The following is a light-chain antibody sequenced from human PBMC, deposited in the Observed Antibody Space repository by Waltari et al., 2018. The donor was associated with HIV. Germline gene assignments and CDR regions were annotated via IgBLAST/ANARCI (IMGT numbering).Light chain of an antibody. CDR2: RNN. CDR3: ATWDDSLSGLWV. Sequence: QSVLTQPPSASGPPGQRVTISCSGSSSHIGSNYVYWYQQLPGTAPKLLIYRNNQRPSGVPDRFSGSKSGTSASLAISGLRSEDEADYYCATWDDSLSGLWVFGGGTKLTVL. CDR1: SSHIGSNY. J-gene: IGLJ3*02. V-gene: IGLV1-47*01.